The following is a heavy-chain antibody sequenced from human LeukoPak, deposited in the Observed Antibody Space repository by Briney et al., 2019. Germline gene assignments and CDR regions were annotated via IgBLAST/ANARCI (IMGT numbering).Heavy chain of an antibody. D-gene: IGHD6-6*01. CDR3: AKEGSIAARLFDY. J-gene: IGHJ4*02. CDR2: ISGSGGST. V-gene: IGHV3-23*01. Sequence: GGSLRLSCAASGFTVSSNYMSWVRQAPGKGLEWVSAISGSGGSTYYADSVKGRFTISRDNSKNTLYLQMNSLRAEDTAVYYCAKEGSIAARLFDYWGQGTLVTVSS. CDR1: GFTVSSNY.